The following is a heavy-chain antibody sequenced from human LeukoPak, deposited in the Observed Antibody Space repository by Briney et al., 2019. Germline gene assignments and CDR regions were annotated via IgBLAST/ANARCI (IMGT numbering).Heavy chain of an antibody. D-gene: IGHD6-13*01. V-gene: IGHV4-39*02. Sequence: KPSETLSLTCTVSGGSISSSSYYWGWIRQPPGKGLEWIGSTYYSGSTYYNPSLKSRVTISVDTSKNQFSLKLSSVTAADTAMFYCARERSNSWSYWGQGTLVTVSS. CDR1: GGSISSSSYY. CDR3: ARERSNSWSY. J-gene: IGHJ4*02. CDR2: TYYSGST.